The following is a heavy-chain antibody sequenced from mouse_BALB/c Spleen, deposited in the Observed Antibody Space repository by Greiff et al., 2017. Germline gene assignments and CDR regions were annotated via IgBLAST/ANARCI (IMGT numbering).Heavy chain of an antibody. J-gene: IGHJ3*01. CDR1: GFTFSSYG. V-gene: IGHV5-6*01. Sequence: EVQGVESGGDLVKPGGSLKLSCAASGFTFSSYGMSWVRQTPDKRLEWVATISSGGSYTYYPDSVKGRFTISRDNAKNTLYLQMSSLKSEDTAMYYCARHEEGSPWFAYWGQGTLVTVSA. CDR3: ARHEEGSPWFAY. CDR2: ISSGGSYT.